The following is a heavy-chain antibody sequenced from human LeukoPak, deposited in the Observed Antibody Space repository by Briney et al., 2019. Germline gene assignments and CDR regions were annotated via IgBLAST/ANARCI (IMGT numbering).Heavy chain of an antibody. V-gene: IGHV1-2*02. CDR3: AREFGITMIVPGY. Sequence: GASVKVSCKASGYTFTGYYMHWVRQAPGQGLEWMGWINPNSGGTNYAQKFQGRVTMTRDTSISTAYMELSRLRSDDTAVYSCAREFGITMIVPGYWGQGTLVTVSS. D-gene: IGHD3-22*01. CDR2: INPNSGGT. CDR1: GYTFTGYY. J-gene: IGHJ4*02.